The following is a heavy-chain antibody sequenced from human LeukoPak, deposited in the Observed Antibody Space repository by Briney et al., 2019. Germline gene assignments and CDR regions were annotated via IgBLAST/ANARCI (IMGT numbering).Heavy chain of an antibody. V-gene: IGHV3-21*01. CDR2: ISSSSSYI. CDR1: GFTFSSYS. J-gene: IGHJ4*02. D-gene: IGHD2-15*01. Sequence: GGSLRLSCAASGFTFSSYSMNWVRQAPGKGLEWVSSISSSSSYIYYADSVKGRFTISRDNAKNSLYLQMNSLRAEDTPVYYCARDEGGIFDYWGQGTLVTVSS. CDR3: ARDEGGIFDY.